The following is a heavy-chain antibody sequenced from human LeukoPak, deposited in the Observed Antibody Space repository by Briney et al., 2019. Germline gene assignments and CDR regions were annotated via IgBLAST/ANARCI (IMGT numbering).Heavy chain of an antibody. Sequence: GGSLRLSCAASGFTVSSIYMSWVRQAPGKGLEWVSVIYSGGSTYYADSVKGRFTISRDNSKNTLYLQMNSLRAEDTAVYYCARLDYGGNVVDYWGQGTLVTVSS. V-gene: IGHV3-53*01. D-gene: IGHD4-23*01. CDR3: ARLDYGGNVVDY. CDR1: GFTVSSIY. J-gene: IGHJ4*02. CDR2: IYSGGST.